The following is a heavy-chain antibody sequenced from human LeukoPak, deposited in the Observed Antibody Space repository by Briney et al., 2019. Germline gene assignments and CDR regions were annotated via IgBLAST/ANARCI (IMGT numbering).Heavy chain of an antibody. CDR1: GGTFSSYA. V-gene: IGHV1-69*05. D-gene: IGHD2-15*01. CDR2: IIPIFGTA. Sequence: ASVKVSCKASGGTFSSYAISWVRQAPGQGLEWMGGIIPIFGTANYAQKFQGRVTITTDESTSTAYMELSSLRSEDTAVYYCATDARRDSLFDYWGQGTLVTVSS. J-gene: IGHJ4*02. CDR3: ATDARRDSLFDY.